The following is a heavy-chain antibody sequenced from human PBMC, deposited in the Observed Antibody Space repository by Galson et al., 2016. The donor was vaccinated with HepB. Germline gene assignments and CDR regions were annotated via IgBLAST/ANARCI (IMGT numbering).Heavy chain of an antibody. CDR3: ARDRAADGLAAIDF. J-gene: IGHJ4*02. Sequence: SLRLSCATSGLTLSAFAMHWVRQVPGKGLEWLTLIWHDGSKEYYTESVKGRFTISRDDAKNIVYLRMDSLTDEDTAVYYCARDRAADGLAAIDFWGQGTLVTVSS. CDR1: GLTLSAFA. D-gene: IGHD5-24*01. V-gene: IGHV3-33*01. CDR2: IWHDGSKE.